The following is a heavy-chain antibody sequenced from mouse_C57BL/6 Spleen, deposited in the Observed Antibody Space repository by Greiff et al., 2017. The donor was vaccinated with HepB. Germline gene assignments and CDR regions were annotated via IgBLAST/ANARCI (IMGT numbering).Heavy chain of an antibody. CDR2: INPNNGGT. Sequence: EVQLQQSGPELVKPGASVKISCKASGYTFTDYYMNWVKQSHGKSLEWIGDINPNNGGTSYNQKFKGKATLTVDKSSSTAYMELHSLTSEDSAVYFCARSRYFDYWGQGTTLTVSS. CDR1: GYTFTDYY. J-gene: IGHJ2*01. V-gene: IGHV1-26*01. CDR3: ARSRYFDY.